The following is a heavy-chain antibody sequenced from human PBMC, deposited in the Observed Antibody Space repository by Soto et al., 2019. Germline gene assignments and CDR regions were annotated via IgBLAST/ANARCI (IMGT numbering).Heavy chain of an antibody. CDR1: GFFFSVFY. V-gene: IGHV3-11*01. CDR2: ISTSVSTI. CDR3: ARVHYGLDV. J-gene: IGHJ6*02. Sequence: GGSLRLSCAASGFFFSVFYMSWIRQAPGKGLEWASYISTSVSTIYYADSVKGRFTISRDNAKNSLDLQMNSLGVEDTAVYYCARVHYGLDVWGHGTTVTVSS.